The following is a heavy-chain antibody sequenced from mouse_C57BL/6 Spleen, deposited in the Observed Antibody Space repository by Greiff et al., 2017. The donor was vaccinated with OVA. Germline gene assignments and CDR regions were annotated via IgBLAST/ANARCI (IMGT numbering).Heavy chain of an antibody. D-gene: IGHD2-2*01. V-gene: IGHV1-80*01. CDR2: IYPGDGDT. CDR3: ARSVYYGYGAMDY. J-gene: IGHJ4*01. CDR1: GYAFSSYW. Sequence: QVQLKESGAELVKPGASVKISCKASGYAFSSYWMNWVKQRPGKGLEWIGQIYPGDGDTNYNGKFKGKATLTADKSSSTAYMQLSSLTSEDSAVYFCARSVYYGYGAMDYWGQGTSVTVSS.